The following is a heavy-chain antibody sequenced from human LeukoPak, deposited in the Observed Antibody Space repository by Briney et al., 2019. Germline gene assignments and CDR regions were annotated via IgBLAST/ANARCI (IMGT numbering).Heavy chain of an antibody. J-gene: IGHJ4*02. D-gene: IGHD4/OR15-4a*01. CDR1: GYTFTGHY. V-gene: IGHV1-2*02. CDR3: ARDHDFGPDY. Sequence: GASLKVSCKASGYTFTGHYFHWLRQAPGQGLEWIGWIKPDTGATNFAQKFHGRLTMTTDTSISTGYMELRSLTSDDTAMYYCARDHDFGPDYWGQGTLVTVS. CDR2: IKPDTGAT.